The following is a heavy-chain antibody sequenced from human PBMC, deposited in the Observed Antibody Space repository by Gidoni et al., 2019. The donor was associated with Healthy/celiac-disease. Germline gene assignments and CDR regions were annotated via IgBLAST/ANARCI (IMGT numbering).Heavy chain of an antibody. Sequence: EVQLVESGGGLVQPGGSLRLSCPASGFTFSRYAMNWVRQAPGKGLEWVSAISGSAGSTYYADSVKGRFTISRDNSKNTLFLQMNSLRAEDTAVYHCAKVTDSYDSSGYYYVSAFDSWGQGTLVTVSS. J-gene: IGHJ4*02. CDR1: GFTFSRYA. D-gene: IGHD3-22*01. CDR2: ISGSAGST. V-gene: IGHV3-23*04. CDR3: AKVTDSYDSSGYYYVSAFDS.